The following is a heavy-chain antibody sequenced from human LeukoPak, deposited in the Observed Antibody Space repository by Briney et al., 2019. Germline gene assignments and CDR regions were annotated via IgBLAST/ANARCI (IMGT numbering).Heavy chain of an antibody. J-gene: IGHJ4*02. CDR3: ARDLGVLASTRGY. CDR2: IIPILGIA. D-gene: IGHD3-16*01. V-gene: IGHV1-69*04. Sequence: SVKVSCKASGGTFSSYAISWVRQAPGQGLEWMGRIIPILGIANYAQKFQGRVTITADKSTSTAYMELSSLRSEDTAVYYCARDLGVLASTRGYWGQGTLVTVSS. CDR1: GGTFSSYA.